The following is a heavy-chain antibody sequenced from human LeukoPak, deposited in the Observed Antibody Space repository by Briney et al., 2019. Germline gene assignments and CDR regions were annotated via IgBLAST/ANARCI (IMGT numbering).Heavy chain of an antibody. CDR3: ASRPFETTVVPWDFY. Sequence: GESLEISCKGSGYNFNTYWVAWVRQLPGKGLEWMGIIRPMNSDVRYSPSFQGQVAISADRSINTAYLQWSSLTASDTAMYYCASRPFETTVVPWDFYWGQGTQVTVSS. V-gene: IGHV5-51*01. CDR2: IRPMNSDV. J-gene: IGHJ4*02. D-gene: IGHD4-17*01. CDR1: GYNFNTYW.